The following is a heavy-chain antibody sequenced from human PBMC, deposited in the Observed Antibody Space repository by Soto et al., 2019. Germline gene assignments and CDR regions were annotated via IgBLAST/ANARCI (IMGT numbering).Heavy chain of an antibody. CDR2: IYYTGNT. CDR3: ASGHDAYKVRY. J-gene: IGHJ4*02. CDR1: GGSISSGGTGSY. Sequence: QVQLQESGRGLVKPSQTLSLTCTVSGGSISSGGTGSYWTWIRQLPGKGLEWIGYIYYTGNTYYNPSLKSRPTISIDTSENQFSLKLTSVTAADTAVYFCASGHDAYKVRYWGQGTLVTVSS. V-gene: IGHV4-31*03. D-gene: IGHD1-1*01.